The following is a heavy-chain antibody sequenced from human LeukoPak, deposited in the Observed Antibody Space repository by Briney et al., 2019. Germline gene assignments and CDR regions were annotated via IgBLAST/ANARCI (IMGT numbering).Heavy chain of an antibody. CDR3: ARDVYYPNWFDP. Sequence: ASVKVSCKACGYTFTGYYMHWVRQAPGQGLEWMGWINPNSGGTNYAQKFQGRVTMTRDTSISTAYMELSRLRSDDTAVYYCARDVYYPNWFDPWGQGTLVTVSS. CDR2: INPNSGGT. V-gene: IGHV1-2*02. D-gene: IGHD3-22*01. J-gene: IGHJ5*02. CDR1: GYTFTGYY.